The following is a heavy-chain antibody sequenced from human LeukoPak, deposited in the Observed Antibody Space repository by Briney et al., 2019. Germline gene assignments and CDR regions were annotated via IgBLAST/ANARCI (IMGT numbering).Heavy chain of an antibody. V-gene: IGHV3-20*04. CDR2: LNWNGKNT. Sequence: PGGSLRLSCAASGFSFDNYGMTWVPQAPGKALEWVSGLNWNGKNTGHADSVRGRFSISRDNAKDSLFLQMDSLRVEDTALYYCARGEQWLDSWGRGTLVTVSS. CDR1: GFSFDNYG. J-gene: IGHJ4*02. D-gene: IGHD6-19*01. CDR3: ARGEQWLDS.